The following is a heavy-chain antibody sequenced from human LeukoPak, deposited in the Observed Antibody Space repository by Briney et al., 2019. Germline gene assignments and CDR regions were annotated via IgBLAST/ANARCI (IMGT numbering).Heavy chain of an antibody. D-gene: IGHD6-19*01. CDR2: ISGNGGTT. V-gene: IGHV3-23*01. CDR3: AKDIAVDYYGMDV. CDR1: GFTFSYYG. J-gene: IGHJ6*02. Sequence: SGESLRLSCAASGFTFSYYGMTWVRQAPGKGLEWVSGISGNGGTTYYADSVKGRFTISRDNSKNTLYLQMNSLRAEDTALYYCAKDIAVDYYGMDVWGQGTTVTVSS.